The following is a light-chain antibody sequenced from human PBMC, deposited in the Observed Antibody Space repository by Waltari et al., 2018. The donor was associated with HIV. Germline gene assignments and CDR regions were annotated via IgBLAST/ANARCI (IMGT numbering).Light chain of an antibody. CDR1: ESLLHSDGKTY. J-gene: IGKJ5*01. CDR2: EVS. Sequence: IVMTQTPLSLSVTPGQPASISCKSSESLLHSDGKTYLFWYLQNACRPPQLLIFEVSTRFSGVPDRFSGSGSGTDFTLRISRVEAGDVGIYYCMQSMKLPLTFGQGTRLDIK. CDR3: MQSMKLPLT. V-gene: IGKV2D-29*01.